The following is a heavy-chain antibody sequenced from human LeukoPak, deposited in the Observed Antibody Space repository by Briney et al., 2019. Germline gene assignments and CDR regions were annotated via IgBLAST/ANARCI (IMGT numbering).Heavy chain of an antibody. CDR3: ARWHAGSSTGYYFDY. D-gene: IGHD2-2*01. V-gene: IGHV4-34*01. J-gene: IGHJ4*02. CDR1: GGSFGGYY. CDR2: INHSGST. Sequence: SETLSLTCAVYGGSFGGYYWSWIRQPPGKGLEWIGEINHSGSTKYNPSLKSRVTISVDTSKKQLSLKLSSVTAADTAVYYCARWHAGSSTGYYFDYWGQGTLVTVSS.